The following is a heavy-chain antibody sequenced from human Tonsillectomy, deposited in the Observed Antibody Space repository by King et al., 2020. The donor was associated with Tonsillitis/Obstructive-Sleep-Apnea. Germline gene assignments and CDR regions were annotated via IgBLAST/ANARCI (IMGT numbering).Heavy chain of an antibody. D-gene: IGHD6-25*01. CDR3: AREADIAAHDY. J-gene: IGHJ4*02. V-gene: IGHV3-48*03. Sequence: VQLVESGGGLVQPGGSLRLSCAASGFTFSSYEMNWVRQAPGKGLEWVSYISSSGSAIYYADSVKGRFTISRDNAKNSLYLQMNSLRAEDTSVYYCAREADIAAHDYWGQGTLVTVSS. CDR2: ISSSGSAI. CDR1: GFTFSSYE.